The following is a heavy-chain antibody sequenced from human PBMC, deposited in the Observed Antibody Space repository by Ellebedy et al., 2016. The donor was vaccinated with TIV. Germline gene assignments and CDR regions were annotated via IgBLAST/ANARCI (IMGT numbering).Heavy chain of an antibody. D-gene: IGHD4-17*01. V-gene: IGHV3-7*01. J-gene: IGHJ3*02. CDR3: ASDGSYGDYLSPTHAFVM. CDR1: GFTFSSYW. Sequence: GGSLRLSCAVSGFTFSSYWMSWVRQAPGKGLEWVANIKQDGSEKYYVDSVKGRFTISRENARSSLYLQMNSLRVEDTAMYYCASDGSYGDYLSPTHAFVMWGQGTMVSVSS. CDR2: IKQDGSEK.